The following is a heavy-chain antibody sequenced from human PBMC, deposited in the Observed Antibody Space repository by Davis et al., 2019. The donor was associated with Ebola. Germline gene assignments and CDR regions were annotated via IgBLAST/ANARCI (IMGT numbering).Heavy chain of an antibody. CDR2: ISWQRLSK. V-gene: IGHV3-9*01. CDR3: AKDIAPSWTGGRGGFDF. J-gene: IGHJ4*02. D-gene: IGHD3/OR15-3a*01. Sequence: SLKISCAASGFKFDDYAMPWVRPAPGKGLEWVSGISWQRLSKNYGESVKGRFTISRDNARNSLFLQMSSLRPGDSAIYYCAKDIAPSWTGGRGGFDFWGRGVLVTVSS. CDR1: GFKFDDYA.